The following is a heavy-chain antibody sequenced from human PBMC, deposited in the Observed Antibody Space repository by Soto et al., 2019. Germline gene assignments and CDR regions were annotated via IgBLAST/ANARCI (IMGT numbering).Heavy chain of an antibody. Sequence: EVPLLESGGGLVQPGGSLRLSCAASGFTFSSYAMSWVRQAPGKGLEWVSAISGTGGSTSYADSAKGRFTISRDNSKGALYLQMSRLCVEDTAVYYCARGGRGSSSWYEGYWGQGTLVTVSS. CDR2: ISGTGGST. CDR1: GFTFSSYA. D-gene: IGHD6-13*01. J-gene: IGHJ4*02. CDR3: ARGGRGSSSWYEGY. V-gene: IGHV3-23*01.